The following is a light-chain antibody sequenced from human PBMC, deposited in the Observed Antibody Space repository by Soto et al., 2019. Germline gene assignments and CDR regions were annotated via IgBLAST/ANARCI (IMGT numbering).Light chain of an antibody. Sequence: EIVMTQSPATLSVSPGERATLSCRASQSVSSNVAWYQQTPGQAPRLLIYGVSTRATGIPARFSGSGSGTEFTLTISSLQSEDSAVYYCHQYNNWKTFGQGTKVEI. CDR2: GVS. CDR3: HQYNNWKT. CDR1: QSVSSN. V-gene: IGKV3-15*01. J-gene: IGKJ1*01.